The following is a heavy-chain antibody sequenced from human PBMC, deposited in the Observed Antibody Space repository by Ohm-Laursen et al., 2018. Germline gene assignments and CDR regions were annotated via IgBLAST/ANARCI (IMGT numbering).Heavy chain of an antibody. CDR1: GFSLSTSGMC. D-gene: IGHD4-17*01. CDR3: ARISPGDYHFDY. V-gene: IGHV2-70*11. CDR2: IDWDDDK. J-gene: IGHJ4*02. Sequence: TQTLTLTCTFSGFSLSTSGMCVNWIRQPPGKALEWLARIDWDDDKYYSTSLKTRLTISKDTSKNQVVLTMTNMDPVDTATYFCARISPGDYHFDYWGQGTPVTVSS.